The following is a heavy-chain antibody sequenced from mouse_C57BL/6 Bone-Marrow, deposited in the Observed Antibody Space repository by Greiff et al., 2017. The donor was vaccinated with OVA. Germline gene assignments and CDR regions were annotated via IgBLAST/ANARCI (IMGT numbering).Heavy chain of an antibody. J-gene: IGHJ3*01. V-gene: IGHV1-50*01. Sequence: QVQLQQPGAELVKPGASVKLSCKASGYTFTSYWMQWVKQRPGQGLEWIGEIDPSDSYTNYNQKLKGKAPLTVDTASSTAYMQISSLTSEDSAVYYCACYLFAYWGQGTLVTVSA. CDR2: IDPSDSYT. CDR1: GYTFTSYW. CDR3: ACYLFAY.